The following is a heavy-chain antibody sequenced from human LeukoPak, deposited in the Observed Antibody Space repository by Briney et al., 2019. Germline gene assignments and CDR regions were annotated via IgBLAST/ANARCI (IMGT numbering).Heavy chain of an antibody. D-gene: IGHD3-16*01. CDR3: ARGPSGGVDNWFDP. CDR2: IYYSGST. CDR1: GGSISSSSYY. J-gene: IGHJ5*02. Sequence: SETLSLTCTVSGGSISSSSYYWGWIRQPPGKGLEWIGSIYYSGSTYYNPSLKSRVTISVDTSKNQFSLKLSSVTAADTAVYYCARGPSGGVDNWFDPWGQGTLVTVSS. V-gene: IGHV4-39*07.